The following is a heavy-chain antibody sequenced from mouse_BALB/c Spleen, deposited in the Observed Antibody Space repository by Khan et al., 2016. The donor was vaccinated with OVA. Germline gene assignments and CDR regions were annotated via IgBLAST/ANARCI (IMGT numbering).Heavy chain of an antibody. V-gene: IGHV3-2*02. J-gene: IGHJ3*01. Sequence: EVQLQESGPGLVKPSQSLSLTCTVTGYSITSEYTWNWIQQFPGNKLEWMGFISYSGNTRYNPSLKSRISITRDTSKNQFFLQLNSVTSEDTATYYCARKDYYDYDPFPYWGQGTLVTVSA. CDR2: ISYSGNT. CDR1: GYSITSEYT. CDR3: ARKDYYDYDPFPY. D-gene: IGHD2-4*01.